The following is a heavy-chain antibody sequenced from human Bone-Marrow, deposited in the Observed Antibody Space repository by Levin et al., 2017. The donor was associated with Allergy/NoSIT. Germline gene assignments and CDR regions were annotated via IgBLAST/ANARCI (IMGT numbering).Heavy chain of an antibody. V-gene: IGHV3-9*01. Sequence: PGGSLRLSCAASGFTFDDFAMHWVRHVPGKGLEWVSGISWNSGSIGYADSVKGRFTISRDNAKNSLYLQMNSLRTEDTALYYCAKGSGYDYYYYGLDVWGQGTTVTVSS. CDR3: AKGSGYDYYYYGLDV. CDR2: ISWNSGSI. CDR1: GFTFDDFA. J-gene: IGHJ6*02. D-gene: IGHD5-12*01.